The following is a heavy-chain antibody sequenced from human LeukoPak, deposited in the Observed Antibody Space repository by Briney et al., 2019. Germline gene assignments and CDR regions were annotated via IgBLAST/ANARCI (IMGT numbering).Heavy chain of an antibody. J-gene: IGHJ4*02. D-gene: IGHD3-16*02. CDR3: ARDRFTFGGVIATMENDY. CDR1: GFTFSNYW. CDR2: ISYDGSNK. V-gene: IGHV3-30-3*01. Sequence: PGGSLRLSCAASGFTFSNYWMGWVRQPPGKGLEWVAVISYDGSNKYYADSVKGRFTISRDNSKNTLYLQMNSLRAEDTAVYYCARDRFTFGGVIATMENDYWGQGTLVTVSS.